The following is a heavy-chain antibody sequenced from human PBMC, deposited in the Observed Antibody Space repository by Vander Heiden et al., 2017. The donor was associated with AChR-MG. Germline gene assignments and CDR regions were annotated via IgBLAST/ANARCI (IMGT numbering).Heavy chain of an antibody. D-gene: IGHD6-19*01. CDR1: GGSFSGYY. CDR2: INHSGST. V-gene: IGHV4-34*01. J-gene: IGHJ4*02. Sequence: QVQLQQWGAGLLKPSETLSLTCAVYGGSFSGYYWSWIRQPPGKGLEWIGEINHSGSTNYNPSLKSRVTISVDTSKNQFSLKLSSVTAADTAVYYCARGQVAGTCFDYWGQGTLVTVSS. CDR3: ARGQVAGTCFDY.